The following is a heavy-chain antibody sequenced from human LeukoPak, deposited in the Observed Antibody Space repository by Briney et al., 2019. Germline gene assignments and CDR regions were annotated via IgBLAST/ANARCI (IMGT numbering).Heavy chain of an antibody. J-gene: IGHJ4*02. CDR3: ARSLAPGYYDFWSGSSLQYYFDY. CDR2: ISAYNGNT. Sequence: GASVKVSCKASGYTFTSYGISWVRQAPGQGLEWMGWISAYNGNTNYAQKLQGRVTMTTDTSTSTAYMELRSLRSDDTAVYYCARSLAPGYYDFWSGSSLQYYFDYWGQGTLVTVS. V-gene: IGHV1-18*01. CDR1: GYTFTSYG. D-gene: IGHD3-3*01.